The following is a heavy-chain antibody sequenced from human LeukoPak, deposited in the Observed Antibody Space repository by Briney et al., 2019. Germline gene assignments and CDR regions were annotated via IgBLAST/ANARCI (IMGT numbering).Heavy chain of an antibody. J-gene: IGHJ5*02. CDR2: IIPIFGTA. Sequence: GSSVKVSCKASGGTFSSYAISWVRQAPGQGLEWMGGIIPIFGTANYAQKFQGRVTITADKSTSTAYMELSSLRSEDTAVYYCARTSRHIVATFGWFDPWGQGTLVTVSS. D-gene: IGHD5-12*01. CDR3: ARTSRHIVATFGWFDP. V-gene: IGHV1-69*06. CDR1: GGTFSSYA.